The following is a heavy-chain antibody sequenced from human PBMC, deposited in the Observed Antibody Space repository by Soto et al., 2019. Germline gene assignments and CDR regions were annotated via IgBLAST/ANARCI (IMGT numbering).Heavy chain of an antibody. CDR3: ARDKGDGYNSKFDY. Sequence: GASVKVSCKASGGTFSSYAISWVRQALGQGLEWMGGIIPIFGTANYAQKFQGRVTIAADESTSTAYMELSSLRSEDTAVYYCARDKGDGYNSKFDYWGQGTLVTGSS. CDR2: IIPIFGTA. D-gene: IGHD5-12*01. CDR1: GGTFSSYA. V-gene: IGHV1-69*13. J-gene: IGHJ4*02.